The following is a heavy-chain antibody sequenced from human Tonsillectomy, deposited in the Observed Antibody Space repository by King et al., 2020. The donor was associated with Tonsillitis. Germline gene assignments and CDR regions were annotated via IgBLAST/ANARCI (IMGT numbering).Heavy chain of an antibody. D-gene: IGHD1-26*01. CDR1: GFIFSGHA. CDR2: ISFDGNKE. CDR3: ARDNYAYSGSFHGY. Sequence: VQLVESGGGVVQPGRSLRLSCAASGFIFSGHAMHWVRQTPGKGLEWVAAISFDGNKEYYGDSVRGRFTISRDNSEKPLDLQMNSLTAEDTAVYYCARDNYAYSGSFHGYWGQGTLVTVSS. V-gene: IGHV3-30*01. J-gene: IGHJ4*02.